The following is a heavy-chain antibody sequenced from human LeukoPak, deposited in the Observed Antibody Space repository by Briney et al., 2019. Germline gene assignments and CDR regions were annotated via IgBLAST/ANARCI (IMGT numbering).Heavy chain of an antibody. CDR1: GFTFSAYW. D-gene: IGHD3-9*01. V-gene: IGHV3-74*01. CDR2: INGDGSTT. CDR3: ARVIGGIRYFDWYNWFDP. J-gene: IGHJ5*02. Sequence: GGSLRLSCAASGFTFSAYWMHWVRQVPGKGLLWVSRINGDGSTTNYAESVKGRFVISRDNAKNTVYLQMNSLRAEDTAVYYCARVIGGIRYFDWYNWFDPWGQGTLVTVSS.